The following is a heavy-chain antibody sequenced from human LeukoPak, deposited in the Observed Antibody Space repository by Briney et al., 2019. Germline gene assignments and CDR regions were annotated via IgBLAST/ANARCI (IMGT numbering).Heavy chain of an antibody. V-gene: IGHV3-21*01. CDR2: ISSSSSYI. J-gene: IGHJ4*02. Sequence: GGSLRLSCAASGFTFSSYSMNWVRQAPGKGLEWVSSISSSSSYIYYADSVKGRFTISRDNAKNSLYLQMNSLRAEDTAVYYCASVGIAVVAFDYWGQGTLVTGSS. D-gene: IGHD6-19*01. CDR3: ASVGIAVVAFDY. CDR1: GFTFSSYS.